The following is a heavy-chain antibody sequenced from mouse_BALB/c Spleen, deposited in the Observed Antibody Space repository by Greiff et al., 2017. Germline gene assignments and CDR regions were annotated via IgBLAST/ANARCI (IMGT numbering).Heavy chain of an antibody. CDR2: IWGDGST. CDR3: ARDRDGYEDYFDY. CDR1: GFSLTGYG. V-gene: IGHV2-6-7*01. D-gene: IGHD2-2*01. J-gene: IGHJ2*01. Sequence: QVQLQQSGPGLVAPSQSLSITCTVSGFSLTGYGVNWVRQPPGKGLEWLGMIWGDGSTDYNSALKSRLSISKDNSKSQVFLKMNSLQTDDTARYYCARDRDGYEDYFDYWGQGTTLTVSS.